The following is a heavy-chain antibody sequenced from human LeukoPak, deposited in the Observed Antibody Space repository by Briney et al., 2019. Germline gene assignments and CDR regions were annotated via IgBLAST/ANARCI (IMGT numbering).Heavy chain of an antibody. D-gene: IGHD1-7*01. CDR3: ARVVRELELRGGPNWFDP. CDR1: GYTFTGYY. CDR2: INPNSGGT. J-gene: IGHJ5*02. Sequence: ASVKVSCKASGYTFTGYYMHWVRQAPGQGLEWMGRINPNSGGTNYARKFRGRVTMTRDTSISTAYMELSRLRSDDTAVYYCARVVRELELRGGPNWFDPWGQGTLVTVSS. V-gene: IGHV1-2*06.